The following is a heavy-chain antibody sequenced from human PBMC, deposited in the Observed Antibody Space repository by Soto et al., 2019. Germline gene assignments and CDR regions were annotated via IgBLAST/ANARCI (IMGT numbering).Heavy chain of an antibody. Sequence: GSLRLSCAASGFTFSDYYMSWIRQAPGKGLEWVSYISSSSSYTNYADSVKGRFTISRDSAKNSLYLQMNSLRAEDTAVYYCARIGADYYDSSGPGGYFDYWGQGTLVTVSS. CDR3: ARIGADYYDSSGPGGYFDY. D-gene: IGHD3-22*01. CDR1: GFTFSDYY. V-gene: IGHV3-11*06. J-gene: IGHJ4*02. CDR2: ISSSSSYT.